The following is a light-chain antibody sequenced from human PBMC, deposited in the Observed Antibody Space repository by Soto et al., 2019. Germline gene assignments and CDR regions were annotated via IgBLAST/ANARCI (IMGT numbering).Light chain of an antibody. CDR2: EVS. J-gene: IGLJ3*02. CDR1: SSDVGNYKY. Sequence: QSALTQSPSASGSSGQSVTISCTGTSSDVGNYKYVSWYQQHPGKAPKLMIYEVSKRPSGVPDRFSGSKSGNTASLTVSGLQAEDEADYYCSSYAGSNNWVFGGGTKLTVL. CDR3: SSYAGSNNWV. V-gene: IGLV2-8*01.